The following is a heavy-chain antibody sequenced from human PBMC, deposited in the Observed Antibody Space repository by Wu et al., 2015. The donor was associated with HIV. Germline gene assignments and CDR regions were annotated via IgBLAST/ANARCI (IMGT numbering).Heavy chain of an antibody. CDR3: AREMGVVPAAQHWYFDL. V-gene: IGHV1-69*12. Sequence: QVQLVQSGAEVKKPGSSVKVSCKASGGTLSSYEISWVRQAPGQGLEWMGGIIPMFGTLNYAQKFQGRVTITADESTSTAYMELSSLRSEDTAVYYCAREMGVVPAAQHWYFDLWGLAPWSLSPQ. D-gene: IGHD2-2*01. J-gene: IGHJ2*01. CDR1: GGTLSSYE. CDR2: IIPMFGTL.